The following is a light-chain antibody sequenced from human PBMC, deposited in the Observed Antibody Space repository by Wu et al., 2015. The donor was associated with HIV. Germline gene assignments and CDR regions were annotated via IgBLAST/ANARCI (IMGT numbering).Light chain of an antibody. V-gene: IGKV3-11*01. CDR2: DAS. Sequence: ETVLTQSPATLSLSPGDRATLSCRASQSLSTYLAWYQQKPGQAPRLLIYDASNRAPGVPARFSGSGSETDLTLTISSLEPEDFAVYYCQQRTNWPPELTFGGGTRWRSN. CDR1: QSLSTY. CDR3: QQRTNWPPELT. J-gene: IGKJ4*01.